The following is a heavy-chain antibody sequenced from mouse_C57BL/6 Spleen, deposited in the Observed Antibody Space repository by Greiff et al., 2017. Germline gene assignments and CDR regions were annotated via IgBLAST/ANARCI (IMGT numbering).Heavy chain of an antibody. J-gene: IGHJ3*01. CDR3: ARDYYGSSYVEAY. Sequence: VQLQQSGPELVKPGASVKMSCKASGYTFTDYNMHWVKQSHGKSLEWIGYINPNNGGTSHNQKFQGKAALTVNKSSSTAYMELRSLTSEDSAVYYCARDYYGSSYVEAYWGQGTLVTVSA. CDR1: GYTFTDYN. V-gene: IGHV1-22*01. CDR2: INPNNGGT. D-gene: IGHD1-1*01.